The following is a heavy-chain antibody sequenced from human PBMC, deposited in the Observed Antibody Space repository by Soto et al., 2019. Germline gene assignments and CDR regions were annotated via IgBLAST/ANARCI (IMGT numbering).Heavy chain of an antibody. J-gene: IGHJ3*02. D-gene: IGHD3-16*01. CDR3: AREYGRLASAFDI. CDR1: GYTFTGYY. Sequence: ASVKVSCKASGYTFTGYYMHWVRQAPGQGLEWMGWINPNSGGTNYAQKFQGWVTMTRDTSISTAYMELSRLRSDDTAVYYCAREYGRLASAFDIWGQGTMVPVS. CDR2: INPNSGGT. V-gene: IGHV1-2*04.